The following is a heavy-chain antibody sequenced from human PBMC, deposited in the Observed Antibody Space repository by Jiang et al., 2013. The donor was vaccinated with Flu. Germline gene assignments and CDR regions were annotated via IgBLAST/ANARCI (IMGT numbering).Heavy chain of an antibody. CDR1: A. V-gene: IGHV3-23*01. CDR2: ISGSGGST. Sequence: AMSWVRQAPGKGLEWVSAISGSGGSTYYADSVKGRFTISRDNSKNTLYLQMNSLRAEDTAVYYCAKISSSWNFDYWGQGTLVTVSS. CDR3: AKISSSWNFDY. D-gene: IGHD6-13*01. J-gene: IGHJ4*02.